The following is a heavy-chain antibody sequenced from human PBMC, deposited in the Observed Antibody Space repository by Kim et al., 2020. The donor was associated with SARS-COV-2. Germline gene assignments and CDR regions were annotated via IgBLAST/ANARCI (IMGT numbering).Heavy chain of an antibody. J-gene: IGHJ4*01. CDR2: ISYDGSNK. Sequence: GGSLRLSCAASGFTFSSYAMHWVRQAPGKGLEWVAVISYDGSNKYYADSVKGRFTISRDNSKNTLYLQMNSLRAEDTAVYYCARDHRALYGSGSYYSNY. D-gene: IGHD3-10*01. V-gene: IGHV3-30-3*01. CDR1: GFTFSSYA. CDR3: ARDHRALYGSGSYYSNY.